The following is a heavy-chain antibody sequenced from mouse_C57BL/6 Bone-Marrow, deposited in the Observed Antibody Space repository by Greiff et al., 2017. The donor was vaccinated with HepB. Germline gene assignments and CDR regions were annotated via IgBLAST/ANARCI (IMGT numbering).Heavy chain of an antibody. Sequence: VQLQQSGAELVRPGTSVKMSCKASGYTFTNYWIGWVKQRPGHGLEWIGDIYPGGGYTNYNEKFKGKATLTADKSSSTAYMQLSSLTSEASAIYYCARSGLLNPYWYFDVWGTGTTVTVSS. CDR1: GYTFTNYW. D-gene: IGHD3-1*01. CDR3: ARSGLLNPYWYFDV. J-gene: IGHJ1*03. CDR2: IYPGGGYT. V-gene: IGHV1-63*01.